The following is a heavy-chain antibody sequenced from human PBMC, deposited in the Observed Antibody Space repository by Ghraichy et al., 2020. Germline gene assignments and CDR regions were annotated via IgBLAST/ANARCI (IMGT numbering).Heavy chain of an antibody. V-gene: IGHV1-46*01. J-gene: IGHJ4*02. Sequence: ASVKVSCKASGYTFTSYYMHWMRQAPGQGPEWMGVINPSSGGTSYAQKFQGRVTMNRDTSTSTVYMELSSLRSEDTAVYYCARKYCSGGSCYFDYWGQGTLVTVSS. CDR2: INPSSGGT. CDR3: ARKYCSGGSCYFDY. CDR1: GYTFTSYY. D-gene: IGHD2-15*01.